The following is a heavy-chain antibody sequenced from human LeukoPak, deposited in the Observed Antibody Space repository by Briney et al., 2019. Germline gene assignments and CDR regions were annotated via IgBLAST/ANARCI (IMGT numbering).Heavy chain of an antibody. J-gene: IGHJ4*02. Sequence: GGSLRLSWAASGFTVSSSYMGCVRHAPGKGLEWISVIYSGGSTYYADSVNGRFRISRDNSKTTVYLQMNILRAEDTAMYYCARVDNSGEGYFDCWGQGTLVTVSS. D-gene: IGHD2-2*03. CDR2: IYSGGST. V-gene: IGHV3-53*01. CDR1: GFTVSSSY. CDR3: ARVDNSGEGYFDC.